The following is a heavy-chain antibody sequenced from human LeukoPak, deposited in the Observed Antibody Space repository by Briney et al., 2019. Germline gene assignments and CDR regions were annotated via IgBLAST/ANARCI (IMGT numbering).Heavy chain of an antibody. CDR2: MNLNSGNT. Sequence: ASVTVSCTASGYTFTSYDINWVRQAPGQGLEWMGWMNLNSGNTGYAQKFQGRVTMTRNTSISTAYMELSSLRSEDTAVYYCASKESGWDSVRDYWGQGTLVTVSS. D-gene: IGHD6-19*01. V-gene: IGHV1-8*01. J-gene: IGHJ4*02. CDR3: ASKESGWDSVRDY. CDR1: GYTFTSYD.